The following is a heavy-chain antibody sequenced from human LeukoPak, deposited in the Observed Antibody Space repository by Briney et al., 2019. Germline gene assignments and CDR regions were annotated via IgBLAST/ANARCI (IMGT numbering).Heavy chain of an antibody. V-gene: IGHV1-18*01. D-gene: IGHD3-22*01. CDR2: ISTSNGDT. J-gene: IGHJ4*02. CDR3: ARGYDSSGYLARFWEQADTYFDY. CDR1: GYTFTTYG. Sequence: GASVKVSCKASGYTFTTYGIAWMRQAPGQGLEWMGWISTSNGDTTYAQMLQGRVTMTTETSTDTAYMELRSLRSDDTAVYYCARGYDSSGYLARFWEQADTYFDYWGQGTLVTVSS.